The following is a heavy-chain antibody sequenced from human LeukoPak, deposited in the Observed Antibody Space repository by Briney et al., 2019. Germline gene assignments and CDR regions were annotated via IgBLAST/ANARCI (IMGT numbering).Heavy chain of an antibody. V-gene: IGHV4-4*07. D-gene: IGHD3-3*01. CDR1: GNSFGDYY. J-gene: IGHJ5*02. Sequence: SETLSLTCTVSGNSFGDYYWSWIRQPAGKGLEWIGRIYTSGSTTYNPSLKSRVTMSVDTSKSQFSLNLMSVTAADTAVYYCARGRYDFWSGYGWFDPWGQGTLVTVSS. CDR3: ARGRYDFWSGYGWFDP. CDR2: IYTSGST.